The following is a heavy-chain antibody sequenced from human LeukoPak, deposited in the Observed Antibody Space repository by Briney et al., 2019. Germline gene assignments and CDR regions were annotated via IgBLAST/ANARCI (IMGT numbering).Heavy chain of an antibody. V-gene: IGHV3-74*01. D-gene: IGHD4-11*01. CDR1: GFTFSSYW. Sequence: PGGSLRLSCAASGFTFSSYWMHWVRQAPGKGLVWVSRINSDGSSTSYADSVKGRFTISRDNAKNTLYLQMNSLRAEDTAVYYCAKDSNSIRDYYYYYMDVWGKGTTVTVSS. CDR3: AKDSNSIRDYYYYYMDV. CDR2: INSDGSST. J-gene: IGHJ6*03.